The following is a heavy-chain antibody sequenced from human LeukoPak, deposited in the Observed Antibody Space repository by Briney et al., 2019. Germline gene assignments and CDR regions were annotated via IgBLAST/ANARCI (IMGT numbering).Heavy chain of an antibody. CDR1: GYTFTSYD. D-gene: IGHD3-10*01. V-gene: IGHV1-8*01. CDR3: ARVTVELLWFGELLYYGMDV. CDR2: MNPNSGNT. J-gene: IGHJ6*02. Sequence: ASVKVSCKASGYTFTSYDINWVRQATGQGLEWMGWMNPNSGNTGYAQKFQGRVTMTRNTSISTDYMELRSLRSEDTAVYYCARVTVELLWFGELLYYGMDVWGQGTTVTVSS.